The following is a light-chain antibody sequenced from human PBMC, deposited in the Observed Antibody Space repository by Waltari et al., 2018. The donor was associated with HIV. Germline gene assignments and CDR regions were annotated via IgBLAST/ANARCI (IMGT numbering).Light chain of an antibody. V-gene: IGKV3-20*01. CDR1: QPIDQKS. Sequence: VLTQSPATLSVSPGGNATLPCRASQPIDQKSVSWYQQRPGQAPRLVLFASSTRATGIPDRFRGSESGTEFTLTIRRLEPEDFAIYYCHGYGGSPRWTFGPGTRLE. J-gene: IGKJ1*01. CDR2: ASS. CDR3: HGYGGSPRWT.